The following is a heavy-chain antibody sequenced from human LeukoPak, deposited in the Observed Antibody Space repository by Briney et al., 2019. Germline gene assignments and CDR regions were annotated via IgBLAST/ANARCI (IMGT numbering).Heavy chain of an antibody. CDR3: VRGYYYHYMDV. J-gene: IGHJ6*03. Sequence: GGSLRLSCAASGFTLSGYWMHWVRQAPGKGLVWVSRIKNDGSRTTYADSVKGRFTISRDNAKNTLYLQMNALRTDDTAVYYCVRGYYYHYMDVWGKGTTVTVSS. CDR1: GFTLSGYW. V-gene: IGHV3-74*01. CDR2: IKNDGSRT.